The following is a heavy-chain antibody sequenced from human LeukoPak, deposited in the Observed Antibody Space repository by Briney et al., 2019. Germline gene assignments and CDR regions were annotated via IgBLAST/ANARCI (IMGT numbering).Heavy chain of an antibody. D-gene: IGHD3-10*01. CDR1: GGSISSYY. Sequence: SETLSLTCTVSGGSISSYYWSWIRQPPGKGLEWIGYIYYSGSTNYNPSLKSRVTISVDTSKNQFSLKLSSVTAADTAVYYCAREAGSGSHYKIRWFDPWGQGTLVTVSS. CDR3: AREAGSGSHYKIRWFDP. J-gene: IGHJ5*02. V-gene: IGHV4-59*01. CDR2: IYYSGST.